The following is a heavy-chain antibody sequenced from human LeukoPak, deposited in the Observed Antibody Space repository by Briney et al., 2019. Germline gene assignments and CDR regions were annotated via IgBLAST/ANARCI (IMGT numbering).Heavy chain of an antibody. V-gene: IGHV4-34*01. J-gene: IGHJ5*02. D-gene: IGHD3-16*01. CDR2: INHSGST. Sequence: PGGSLRLSCAASGFTFSSYSMNWVRQPPGKGLEWIGEINHSGSTNYNPSLKSRVTISVDTSKNQFSLKLSSVTAADTAVYYCARHGYVWGSYTSWGLGTLVTVSS. CDR1: GFTFSSYS. CDR3: ARHGYVWGSYTS.